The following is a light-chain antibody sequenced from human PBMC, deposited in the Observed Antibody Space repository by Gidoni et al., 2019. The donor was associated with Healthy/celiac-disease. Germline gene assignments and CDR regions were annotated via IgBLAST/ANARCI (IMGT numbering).Light chain of an antibody. V-gene: IGKV3-11*01. J-gene: IGKJ4*01. Sequence: EIVLTQSPATLSLSPGERATLSCRASQSVSSYLAWYQQKPGQAPRLLIYDASNRATGIPARFSGSGSGTDFTLTISSLEPEDFAVYYCQQRSNWPALXFXGGTKVEI. CDR3: QQRSNWPALX. CDR1: QSVSSY. CDR2: DAS.